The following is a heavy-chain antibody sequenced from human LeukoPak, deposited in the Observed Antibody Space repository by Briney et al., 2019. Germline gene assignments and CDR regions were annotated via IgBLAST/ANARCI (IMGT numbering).Heavy chain of an antibody. J-gene: IGHJ4*02. V-gene: IGHV4-59*01. CDR3: ARDRGRYNWNDAVHYFDY. Sequence: PSETLSLTCTVSGGSISSYYWSWIRQPPGKGLEWIGYIYYSGSTNYNPSLKSRVTMSVDTSKNQFSLKLSSVTAADTAVYYCARDRGRYNWNDAVHYFDYWGQGTLVTVSS. D-gene: IGHD1-20*01. CDR1: GGSISSYY. CDR2: IYYSGST.